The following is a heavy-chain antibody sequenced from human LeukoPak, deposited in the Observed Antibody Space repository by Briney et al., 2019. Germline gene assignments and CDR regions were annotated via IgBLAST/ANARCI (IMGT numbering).Heavy chain of an antibody. D-gene: IGHD4/OR15-4a*01. CDR3: ARARLRLSFSFDY. J-gene: IGHJ4*02. Sequence: SETLSLTCAVYGGSFSGYYWSWIRQPPGKGLEWIGEINHSGSTNYYPSLKSRVTISVDTSKNQFSLKLSSVTAADTAVYYCARARLRLSFSFDYWGQGTLVTVSS. CDR1: GGSFSGYY. V-gene: IGHV4-34*01. CDR2: INHSGST.